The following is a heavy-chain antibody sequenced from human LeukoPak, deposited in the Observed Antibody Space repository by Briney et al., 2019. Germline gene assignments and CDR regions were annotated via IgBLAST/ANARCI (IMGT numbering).Heavy chain of an antibody. J-gene: IGHJ6*02. CDR1: GYTFTGYY. V-gene: IGHV1-2*02. CDR2: INPNSGGT. CDR3: ARDFRMRGHYDILTGYFTYYYYYGMDV. D-gene: IGHD3-9*01. Sequence: GASVKVSCKASGYTFTGYYMHWVRQAPGQGLEWMGWINPNSGGTNYAQKFQGRVTMTRDTSISTAYMELSRLRSDDTAVYYCARDFRMRGHYDILTGYFTYYYYYGMDVWGQGTTVTVSS.